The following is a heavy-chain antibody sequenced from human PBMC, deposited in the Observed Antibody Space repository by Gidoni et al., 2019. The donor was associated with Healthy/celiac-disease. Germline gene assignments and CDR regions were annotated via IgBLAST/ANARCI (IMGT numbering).Heavy chain of an antibody. V-gene: IGHV4-31*02. CDR2: IYYSGST. J-gene: IGHJ4*02. Sequence: LEWIGYIYYSGSTYYNPSLKSRVTISVDTSKNQFSLKLSSVTAADTAVYYCARESSGYLPDFWGQGTLVTVSS. D-gene: IGHD3-22*01. CDR3: ARESSGYLPDF.